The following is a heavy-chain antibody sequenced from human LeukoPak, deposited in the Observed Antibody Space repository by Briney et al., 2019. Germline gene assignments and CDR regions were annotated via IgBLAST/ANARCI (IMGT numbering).Heavy chain of an antibody. CDR2: ISYSGART. CDR1: GITLRNYG. CDR3: AKRGVVIRVILVGLHKEAYYFDS. D-gene: IGHD3-22*01. Sequence: GGSLRLSCAVSGITLRNYGMSWVRQAPGKGLEWVAGISYSGARTNYADSVKSRFNISRDNPKNALYMQMNSLRTEDTAVYFCAKRGVVIRVILVGLHKEAYYFDSWGQGALVTVSS. V-gene: IGHV3-23*01. J-gene: IGHJ4*02.